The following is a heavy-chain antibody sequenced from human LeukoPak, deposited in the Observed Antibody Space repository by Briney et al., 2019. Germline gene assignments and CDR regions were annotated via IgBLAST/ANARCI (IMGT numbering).Heavy chain of an antibody. V-gene: IGHV1-8*01. CDR2: MNPNSGNT. D-gene: IGHD3-9*01. CDR1: GYTFTTYD. J-gene: IGHJ4*02. Sequence: ASVKVSCKASGYTFTTYDIIWVRQATGQGLEWMGWMNPNSGNTGYAQKFQGRVTMTRDTSISTAYMELSSLRSEDTAVYFCARETTIPPYYFDYWGLGTPVIVSS. CDR3: ARETTIPPYYFDY.